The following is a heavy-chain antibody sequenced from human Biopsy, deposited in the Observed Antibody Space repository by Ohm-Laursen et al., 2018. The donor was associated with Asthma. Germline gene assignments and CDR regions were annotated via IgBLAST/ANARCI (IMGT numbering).Heavy chain of an antibody. CDR1: WGTFSNFA. V-gene: IGHV1-69*01. Sequence: SSVKVSCKAPWGTFSNFAISWVRQAPGQGLEWLGGIMTVFGTTNYAQKFQGRVTITADESTSTAYMEVTSLRSEDTAIYYCARCQVGYSSGWSLLLKKIYYSGMDVWGQGTAVTVSS. J-gene: IGHJ6*02. CDR3: ARCQVGYSSGWSLLLKKIYYSGMDV. CDR2: IMTVFGTT. D-gene: IGHD6-19*01.